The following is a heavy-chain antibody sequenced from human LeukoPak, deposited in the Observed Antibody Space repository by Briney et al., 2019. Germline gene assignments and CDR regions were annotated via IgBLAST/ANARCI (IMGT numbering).Heavy chain of an antibody. J-gene: IGHJ4*02. CDR1: GYTFSSYD. Sequence: GGSLRLSCAASGYTFSSYDMHWVRQATGKGLEWVSVIGTAGDTYYPGSVKGRFTISRENAKNSLYLQMNSLRAGDTAVYYCARGSPPNDPYYFDYWGQGTLVTVSS. CDR2: IGTAGDT. CDR3: ARGSPPNDPYYFDY. V-gene: IGHV3-13*01. D-gene: IGHD2-8*01.